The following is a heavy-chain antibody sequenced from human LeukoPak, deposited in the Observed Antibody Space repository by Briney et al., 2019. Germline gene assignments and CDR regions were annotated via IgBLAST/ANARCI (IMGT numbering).Heavy chain of an antibody. Sequence: GGSLRLSCAASGVTFKNYAMSWVRQAPGKGLEWVSYISSSGSTIYYADSVKGRFTISRDNAKNSLYLQMNSLRAEDTAVYYCANLAYYYDSSGYSPEGQFDYWGQGTLVTVSS. J-gene: IGHJ4*02. D-gene: IGHD3-22*01. CDR1: GVTFKNYA. V-gene: IGHV3-11*01. CDR3: ANLAYYYDSSGYSPEGQFDY. CDR2: ISSSGSTI.